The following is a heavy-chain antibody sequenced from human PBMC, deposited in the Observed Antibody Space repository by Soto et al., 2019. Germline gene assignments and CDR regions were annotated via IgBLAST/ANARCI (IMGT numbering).Heavy chain of an antibody. CDR2: IYYDGST. V-gene: IGHV4-39*01. CDR3: ARRGSASWRNWFDS. Sequence: SETLSLTCSVSGGSITSTIDYWGWIRQSPGRGLEWIGNIYYDGSTFYNPSLKGRVTISVDTSKRQFSLRVSSVTAADTAVYYCARRGSASWRNWFDSWGQGTLVTVSS. J-gene: IGHJ5*01. D-gene: IGHD2-2*01. CDR1: GGSITSTIDY.